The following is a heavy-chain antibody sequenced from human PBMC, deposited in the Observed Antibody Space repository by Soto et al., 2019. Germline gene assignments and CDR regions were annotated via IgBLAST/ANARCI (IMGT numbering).Heavy chain of an antibody. J-gene: IGHJ4*02. Sequence: SETLSLTCAVYGGSFSGYYWSWIRQPPGKGLEWIGEINHSGNTNYNPSLKSRVTISVDTSKNQFSLKLSSVTAADTAVYYCARGMVRGVIDYWGQGTLVTVSS. CDR2: INHSGNT. CDR3: ARGMVRGVIDY. CDR1: GGSFSGYY. V-gene: IGHV4-34*01. D-gene: IGHD3-10*01.